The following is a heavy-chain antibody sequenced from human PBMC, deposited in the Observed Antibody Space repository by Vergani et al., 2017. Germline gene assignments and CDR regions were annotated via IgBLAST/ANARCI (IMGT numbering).Heavy chain of an antibody. Sequence: QVQLVQSGAEVKKPGSSVKVSCKASGGTFSSYAISWVRQAPGQGLEWMGRIIPICGTANYAQKFQGRVPITADESTSTAYMELSSLRSEDTAVYDCARAADGHLLATVSYFDYWGQGTLVTVSS. J-gene: IGHJ4*02. CDR1: GGTFSSYA. CDR3: ARAADGHLLATVSYFDY. D-gene: IGHD4-17*01. V-gene: IGHV1-69*15. CDR2: IIPICGTA.